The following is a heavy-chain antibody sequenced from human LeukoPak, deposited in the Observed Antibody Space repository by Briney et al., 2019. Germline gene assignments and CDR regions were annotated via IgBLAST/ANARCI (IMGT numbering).Heavy chain of an antibody. J-gene: IGHJ4*02. CDR2: ISGSGGST. D-gene: IGHD2-21*02. V-gene: IGHV3-23*01. CDR1: GFTFSSYA. Sequence: GSLRLSCAASGFTFSSYAMSWVRQAPGKGLEWVSAISGSGGSTYYADSVKGRFTISRDNSKNTLYLQINSLRAEDTAVYYCAKESLAYCGGDCFTYYFDYWGQGTLVTVSS. CDR3: AKESLAYCGGDCFTYYFDY.